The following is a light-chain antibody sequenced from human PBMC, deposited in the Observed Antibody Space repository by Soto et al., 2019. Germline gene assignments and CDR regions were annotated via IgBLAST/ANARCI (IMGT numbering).Light chain of an antibody. Sequence: QSVLTQPPSVSEAPRQRVTISCSGSSSNIGNNAVNWYQQLPGKAPKLLIYYDDLLPSGVSDRFSGSKSGTSASLAISGQQSEDEADYYCAAWDDSLNGLVFGTGTKVTVL. CDR2: YDD. CDR1: SSNIGNNA. J-gene: IGLJ1*01. V-gene: IGLV1-36*01. CDR3: AAWDDSLNGLV.